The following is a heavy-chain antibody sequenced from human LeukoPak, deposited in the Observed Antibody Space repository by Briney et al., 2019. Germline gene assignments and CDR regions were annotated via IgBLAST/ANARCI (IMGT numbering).Heavy chain of an antibody. CDR2: TYYMSKWYN. CDR1: GDSVSNSDAT. Sequence: SQTLSLTCAISGDSVSNSDATWIWIRQSPSRGLEWLGRTYYMSKWYNDYAVSVENRISINPDTSKNQFSLQLSSVTPDDTAVYYCARSLRVRGVPDYMDVWGKGTTVTISS. J-gene: IGHJ6*03. D-gene: IGHD3-10*01. V-gene: IGHV6-1*01. CDR3: ARSLRVRGVPDYMDV.